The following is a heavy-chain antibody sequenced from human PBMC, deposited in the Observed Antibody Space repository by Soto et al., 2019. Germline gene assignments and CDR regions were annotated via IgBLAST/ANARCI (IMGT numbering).Heavy chain of an antibody. V-gene: IGHV1-46*01. D-gene: IGHD3-22*01. J-gene: IGHJ4*02. Sequence: GASVKVSCKASGYTFTSYYMHWVRQAPGQGLEWMGIINPSGGSTSYAQKFQGRVTMTRDTSTSTVYMELSSLRSEDTAVYYCARDSDPSYYDSRGYSDYWGPGTLVTVSS. CDR3: ARDSDPSYYDSRGYSDY. CDR2: INPSGGST. CDR1: GYTFTSYY.